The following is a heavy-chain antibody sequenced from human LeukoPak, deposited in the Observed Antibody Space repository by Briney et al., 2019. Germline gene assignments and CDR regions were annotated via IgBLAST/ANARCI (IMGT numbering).Heavy chain of an antibody. V-gene: IGHV4-4*02. CDR1: GGSISSSHW. Sequence: SGTLSLTCAVSGGSISSSHWWSWVRQPPGKGLEWIGDISYSGDPNYNPSLRSRVNFFVDMSKNQFSLKLSSVTAADTAVYYCARVREQQASPPYNWFDPWGQGTLVTVSS. CDR3: ARVREQQASPPYNWFDP. CDR2: ISYSGDP. J-gene: IGHJ5*02. D-gene: IGHD6-13*01.